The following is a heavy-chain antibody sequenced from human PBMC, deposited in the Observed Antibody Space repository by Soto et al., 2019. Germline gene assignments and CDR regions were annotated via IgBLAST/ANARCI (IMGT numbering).Heavy chain of an antibody. CDR3: ARVSTVDYYGMDV. Sequence: QVQLQESGPGLVKPSQTLSLICTVSGGSISSGGYYWSWIRQHPGKGLEWIGYIYYSGSTYYNPSLKSRITISVDTSKNQFSLKLSSVTAADTAVYYCARVSTVDYYGMDVWGQGTTVTVSS. CDR2: IYYSGST. CDR1: GGSISSGGYY. J-gene: IGHJ6*02. D-gene: IGHD4-17*01. V-gene: IGHV4-31*03.